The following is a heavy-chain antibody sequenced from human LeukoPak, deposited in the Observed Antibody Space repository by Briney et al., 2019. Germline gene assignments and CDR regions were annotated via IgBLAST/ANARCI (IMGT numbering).Heavy chain of an antibody. CDR1: GFSFSSYA. D-gene: IGHD6-19*01. CDR3: AREVRRGSDYFDY. J-gene: IGHJ4*02. V-gene: IGHV3-23*01. CDR2: VSETGDGT. Sequence: GGSLRLSCAVSGFSFSSYAMSWVRQAPGKGLEWVSTVSETGDGTYYADSVKGRFTISRDNAKNSLYLQMNSLSGEDTAVYYCAREVRRGSDYFDYWGQGTLVTVSS.